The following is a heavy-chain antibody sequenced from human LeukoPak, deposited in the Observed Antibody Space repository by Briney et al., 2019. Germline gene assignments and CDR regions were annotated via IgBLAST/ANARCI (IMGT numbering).Heavy chain of an antibody. Sequence: SETLSLTCTVSGGSIASYYWSWIRQPPGKGLEWIGSIYYSGSTYYNPSLKSRVTISVDTSKNQFSLKLSSVTAADTAVYYCARHPRAYYYDSSGYYFGYWGQGTLVTVSS. V-gene: IGHV4-39*01. J-gene: IGHJ4*02. CDR3: ARHPRAYYYDSSGYYFGY. CDR1: GGSIASYY. D-gene: IGHD3-22*01. CDR2: IYYSGST.